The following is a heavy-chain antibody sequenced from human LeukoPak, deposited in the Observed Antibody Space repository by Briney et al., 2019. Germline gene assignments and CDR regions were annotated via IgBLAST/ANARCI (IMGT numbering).Heavy chain of an antibody. CDR1: GFTFSGYW. J-gene: IGHJ4*02. Sequence: PGGSLRLSCAASGFTFSGYWMHWVRQAPGKGLVWVSRINSDGSSTSYADSVKGRFTISRDNAKTTLYLQMNSLRAEDTAVYYCARGRGRTYYYDSSGYSYFDYWGQGTLVTVSS. CDR2: INSDGSST. V-gene: IGHV3-74*01. D-gene: IGHD3-22*01. CDR3: ARGRGRTYYYDSSGYSYFDY.